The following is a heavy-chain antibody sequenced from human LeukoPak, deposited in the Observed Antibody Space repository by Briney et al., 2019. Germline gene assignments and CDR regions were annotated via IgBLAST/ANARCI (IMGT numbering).Heavy chain of an antibody. J-gene: IGHJ5*02. Sequence: GGSLRLSCVVSGFSVSNNYIIWVRQAPGKGLEWVSSISESGDDTAYADSVKGRFTISRDNSRNTLYLQMISLRAEDTAVYYCAKQFVDVWGQGTLVTVSS. V-gene: IGHV3-23*01. CDR3: AKQFVDV. D-gene: IGHD5-24*01. CDR1: GFSVSNNY. CDR2: ISESGDDT.